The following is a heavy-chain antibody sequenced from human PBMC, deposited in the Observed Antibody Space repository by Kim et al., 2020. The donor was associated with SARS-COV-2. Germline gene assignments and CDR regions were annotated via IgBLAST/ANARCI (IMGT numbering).Heavy chain of an antibody. Sequence: PSLKSRVTISLDTSNNQFSLRLNSVTAADTAFYYCARAYCSAASCGFDFWGQGTLVTVSS. V-gene: IGHV4-59*01. CDR3: ARAYCSAASCGFDF. D-gene: IGHD2-15*01. J-gene: IGHJ4*02.